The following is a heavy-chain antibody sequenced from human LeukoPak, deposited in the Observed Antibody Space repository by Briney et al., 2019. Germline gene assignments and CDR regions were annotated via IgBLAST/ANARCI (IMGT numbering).Heavy chain of an antibody. Sequence: GGDLRLSCTAPGFTITSYLRSWVRQAPGKVLEWISSLRGGDDSTNYAVSVKGRFAISTDNFKNTVYLQMNTRTGDDTALYYCASRSGHWDFWGPGTLVTVSS. CDR3: ASRSGHWDF. J-gene: IGHJ4*02. D-gene: IGHD2-15*01. CDR1: GFTITSYL. V-gene: IGHV3-23*01. CDR2: LRGGDDST.